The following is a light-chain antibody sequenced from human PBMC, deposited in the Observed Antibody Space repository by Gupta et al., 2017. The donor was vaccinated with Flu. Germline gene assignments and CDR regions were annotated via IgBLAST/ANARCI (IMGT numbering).Light chain of an antibody. V-gene: IGKV3-11*01. CDR2: DAS. CDR1: QSIDNY. CDR3: QYRGHWPGI. Sequence: DIVLTQSPATLSLSAGERATLSCRASQSIDNYLAWYQQKPGQAPRLLIYDASNRATGIPARFSGSGSGTDFTLTISSLEPEDFAVYYCQYRGHWPGIFGQGTKMEIK. J-gene: IGKJ2*01.